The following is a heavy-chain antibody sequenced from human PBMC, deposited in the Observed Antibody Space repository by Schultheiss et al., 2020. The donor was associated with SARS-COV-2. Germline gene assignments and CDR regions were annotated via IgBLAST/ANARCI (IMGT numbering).Heavy chain of an antibody. D-gene: IGHD4-17*01. CDR3: ASVYGDYFAEYFQH. Sequence: SQTLSLTCTVSGGSTSSSSYYWTWIRQHPGKGLEWIGYIYYSGSTYYNPSLKSRVTISVDTSRNQFSLKLSSVTAADTAVYYCASVYGDYFAEYFQHWGQGTLGTVSS. CDR2: IYYSGST. J-gene: IGHJ1*01. V-gene: IGHV4-31*03. CDR1: GGSTSSSSYY.